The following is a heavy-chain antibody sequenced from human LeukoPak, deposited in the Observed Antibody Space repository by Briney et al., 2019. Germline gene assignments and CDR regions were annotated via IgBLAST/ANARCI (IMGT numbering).Heavy chain of an antibody. J-gene: IGHJ1*01. D-gene: IGHD6-13*01. V-gene: IGHV3-23*01. CDR2: INCIGVRT. CDR3: ARRPPASIAAAGTKYFQH. Sequence: GSLLLSCAASGFPFSSYAMSWGRQAPATGLEWVSAINCIGVRTYYADSVKGWFTISRDNSKNTLYLQMNSLTAEETAVYYCARRPPASIAAAGTKYFQHWGQGTLVTVSS. CDR1: GFPFSSYA.